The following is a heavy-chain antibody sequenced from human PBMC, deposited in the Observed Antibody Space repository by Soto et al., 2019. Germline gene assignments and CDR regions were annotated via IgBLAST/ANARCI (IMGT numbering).Heavy chain of an antibody. CDR1: GGSISSYY. CDR3: ARDTFLDSGYDFDP. J-gene: IGHJ5*02. Sequence: PSETLSLTCTVSGGSISSYYWSWIRQPPGKGLEWIGYIYYSGSTNYNPSLKSRVTISVDTSKNQFSLKLNSMTAADTAVYYCARDTFLDSGYDFDPWGQGTLVTVS. CDR2: IYYSGST. V-gene: IGHV4-59*12. D-gene: IGHD5-12*01.